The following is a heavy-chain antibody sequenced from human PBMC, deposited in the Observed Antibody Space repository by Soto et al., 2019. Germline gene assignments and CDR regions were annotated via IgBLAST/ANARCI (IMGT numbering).Heavy chain of an antibody. CDR2: ISYDGSNK. V-gene: IGHV3-30*18. D-gene: IGHD6-13*01. CDR3: AKRSSSWNIAY. CDR1: GFTFSSYG. Sequence: GGSLRLSCAASGFTFSSYGMHWVRQAPGKGLEWVAVISYDGSNKYYADSVKGRFTISRDNSKNTLYLQMNSLRAEDTAVYYCAKRSSSWNIAYWGQGTLVTVSS. J-gene: IGHJ4*02.